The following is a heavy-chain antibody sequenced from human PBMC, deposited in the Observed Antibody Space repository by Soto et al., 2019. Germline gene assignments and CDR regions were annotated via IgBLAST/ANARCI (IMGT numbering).Heavy chain of an antibody. J-gene: IGHJ4*02. D-gene: IGHD2-2*01. CDR3: VLPAVRHLG. V-gene: IGHV1-8*01. CDR2: MTPSSGNT. CDR1: GYTLTSYD. Sequence: GASVKVSWKASGYTLTSYDVNWVRQATGRGLEWMGWMTPSSGNTGYGQRFQGRVAMTRNISINTAYMELSSLTSEDTAVYYCVLPAVRHLGWGQGTPVTVSS.